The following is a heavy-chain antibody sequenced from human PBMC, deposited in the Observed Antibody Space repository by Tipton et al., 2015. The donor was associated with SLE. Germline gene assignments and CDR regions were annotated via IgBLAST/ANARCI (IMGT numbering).Heavy chain of an antibody. J-gene: IGHJ4*02. D-gene: IGHD5-12*01. CDR2: IYYSGNT. Sequence: LRLSCAVSGDSISSGGYYWSWIRQPPGKGLEWIAYIYYSGNTNYNPSLKSRVTISVDTSKNQFSLKLSSVTATDTAVYYCARSDPSYSGYNYWGQGTLVTVSS. CDR1: GDSISSGGYY. CDR3: ARSDPSYSGYNY. V-gene: IGHV4-61*08.